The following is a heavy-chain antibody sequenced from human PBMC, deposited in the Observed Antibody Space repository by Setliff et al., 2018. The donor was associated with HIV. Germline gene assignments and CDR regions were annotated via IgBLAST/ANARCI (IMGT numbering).Heavy chain of an antibody. CDR3: ARYVPAAASFDY. D-gene: IGHD2-2*01. Sequence: ASVKVSCKASGYTFSSYGITWVRQAPGQGLEWMGWISAYNGGTNFAQKFQGRVTMTTDTSTGTAYMELTSLRSDDTAVYYCARYVPAAASFDYWGQGTLVTVSS. CDR1: GYTFSSYG. V-gene: IGHV1-18*01. CDR2: ISAYNGGT. J-gene: IGHJ4*02.